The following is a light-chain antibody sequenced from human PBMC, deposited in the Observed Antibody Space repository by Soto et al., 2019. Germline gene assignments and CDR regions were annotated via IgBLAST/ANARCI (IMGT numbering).Light chain of an antibody. V-gene: IGKV1-5*03. CDR1: QSISGS. CDR3: QQYNGYWT. J-gene: IGKJ1*01. Sequence: DIQMTQSPSTLSSSVGDRVTITCRASQSISGSLAWYQQKPGKAPKLLIYEASNLKSGVPSWFSGSGSGTQYPLTISSLQPDDSASYYCQQYNGYWTFGQGTRVEIK. CDR2: EAS.